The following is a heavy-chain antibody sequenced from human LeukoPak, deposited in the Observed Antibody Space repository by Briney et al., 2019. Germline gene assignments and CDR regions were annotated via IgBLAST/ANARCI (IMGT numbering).Heavy chain of an antibody. D-gene: IGHD1-26*01. CDR2: ISGSGGST. CDR1: GFTFSSYA. J-gene: IGHJ4*02. V-gene: IGHV3-23*01. CDR3: ATSLVGATSYYFDY. Sequence: GGSLRLSCAASGFTFSSYAMSWVRQAPGKGLEWVSAISGSGGSTYYADSVKGRITISRDNSKNTLYLQMNSLRAEDTAVYYCATSLVGATSYYFDYWGQGTLVTVSS.